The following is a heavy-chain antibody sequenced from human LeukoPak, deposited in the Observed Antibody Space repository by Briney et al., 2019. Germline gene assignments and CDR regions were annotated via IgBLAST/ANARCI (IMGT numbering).Heavy chain of an antibody. Sequence: SETLSLTCTVSGGSISSYYWSWIRQPPGKGLEWIGYIYYSGSTNYNPSPKSRVTISVDTSKNQFSLKLSSVTAADTAVYYCARATVATDHDYWGQGTLVTVSS. CDR3: ARATVATDHDY. V-gene: IGHV4-59*01. J-gene: IGHJ4*02. CDR1: GGSISSYY. D-gene: IGHD4-23*01. CDR2: IYYSGST.